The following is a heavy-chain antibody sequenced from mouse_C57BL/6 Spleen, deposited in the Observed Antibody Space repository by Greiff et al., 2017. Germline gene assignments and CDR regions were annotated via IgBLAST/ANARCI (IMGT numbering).Heavy chain of an antibody. V-gene: IGHV1-52*01. CDR3: ARRGPYWYFDV. CDR2: IDPSDSET. CDR1: GYTFTSYW. Sequence: QVQLKQPGAELVRPGSSVKLSCKASGYTFTSYWMHWVKQRPIQGLEWIGNIDPSDSETHYNQKFKDKATLPVDKSSSTAYMQLSGLTSEDSAVYYCARRGPYWYFDVWGPVTTVTVSS. J-gene: IGHJ1*01.